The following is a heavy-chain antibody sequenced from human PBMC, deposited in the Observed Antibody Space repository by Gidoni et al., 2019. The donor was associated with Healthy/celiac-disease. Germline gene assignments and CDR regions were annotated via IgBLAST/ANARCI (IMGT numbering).Heavy chain of an antibody. Sequence: QLPLQESGPGLVTPPETLSLTCTAPGGSFSSRSYSWGWIRQPPGKGLEWIGTIYYSGSTYYNPSLKSRVTISVDTSKNQFSLKLSSVTAADTAVYYCARVDTAMVYYYGMDVWGQGTTVTVSS. CDR1: GGSFSSRSYS. D-gene: IGHD5-18*01. CDR2: IYYSGST. V-gene: IGHV4-39*01. J-gene: IGHJ6*02. CDR3: ARVDTAMVYYYGMDV.